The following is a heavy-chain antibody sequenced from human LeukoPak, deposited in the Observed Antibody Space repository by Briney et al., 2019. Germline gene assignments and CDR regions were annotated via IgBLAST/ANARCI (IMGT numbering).Heavy chain of an antibody. J-gene: IGHJ3*02. D-gene: IGHD2-2*02. Sequence: GGSLRLSCAASGFTVSSNYMSWVRQAPGKGLEWVSVIYSGGSTYYANSVKGRFTISRDNSKNTLYLQMGSLRAEDMAVYYCVRVAVPAAIANAFDIWGQGTMVTVSS. CDR1: GFTVSSNY. CDR2: IYSGGST. V-gene: IGHV3-66*01. CDR3: VRVAVPAAIANAFDI.